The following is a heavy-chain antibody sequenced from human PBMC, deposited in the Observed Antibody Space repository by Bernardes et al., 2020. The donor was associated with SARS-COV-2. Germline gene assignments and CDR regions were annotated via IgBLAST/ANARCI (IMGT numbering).Heavy chain of an antibody. J-gene: IGHJ4*02. CDR2: INHSGST. CDR1: GGSFSGYY. CDR3: AKRYCSGGSCSIDY. V-gene: IGHV4-34*01. Sequence: SETLSLTCAVYGGSFSGYYWSWIRQPPGKGLEWIGEINHSGSTNYNPSLKSRVTISVDTSKNQFSLKLSSVTAADTAVYYCAKRYCSGGSCSIDYWGQGTLVTVSS. D-gene: IGHD2-15*01.